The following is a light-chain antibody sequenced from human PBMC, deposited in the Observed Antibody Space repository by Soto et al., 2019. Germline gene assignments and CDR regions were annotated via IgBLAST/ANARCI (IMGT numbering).Light chain of an antibody. V-gene: IGLV2-14*01. CDR1: SSDVGGYNY. CDR3: SSYTSSSIPYV. J-gene: IGLJ1*01. Sequence: QSALTQPASVSGSPGQSITISCTGTSSDVGGYNYVSWYQQHPGKAPKLMIYEVSNRPSGVSNRSSGSKSGNTASLTISGLQAEDEADYYCSSYTSSSIPYVFGTGTKLTVL. CDR2: EVS.